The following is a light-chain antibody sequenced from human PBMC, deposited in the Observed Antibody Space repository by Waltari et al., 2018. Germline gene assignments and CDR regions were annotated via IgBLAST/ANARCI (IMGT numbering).Light chain of an antibody. CDR1: QTMSNY. Sequence: DIQMTQSPSSLSASVGDRVTITCRASQTMSNYLNWYQHKTGKAPRLLIYDASSLESGVPSRFIGSGSGTEFTLTISSLEPEDFATYYCQQSYITPYTFGQGTKLEIK. J-gene: IGKJ2*01. CDR2: DAS. CDR3: QQSYITPYT. V-gene: IGKV1-39*01.